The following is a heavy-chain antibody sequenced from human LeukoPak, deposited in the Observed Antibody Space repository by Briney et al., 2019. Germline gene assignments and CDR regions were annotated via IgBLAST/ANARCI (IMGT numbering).Heavy chain of an antibody. V-gene: IGHV3-23*01. D-gene: IGHD3-10*01. CDR2: ISGSGGST. CDR3: AKVRMSADY. Sequence: GGSLRLSCVASGFTFSSYTMNWVRQAPGKGLEWVSAISGSGGSTYYADSVKGRFTISRDNSKNTLYLQMNSLRAEDTAVYYCAKVRMSADYWGQGTLVTVSS. J-gene: IGHJ4*02. CDR1: GFTFSSYT.